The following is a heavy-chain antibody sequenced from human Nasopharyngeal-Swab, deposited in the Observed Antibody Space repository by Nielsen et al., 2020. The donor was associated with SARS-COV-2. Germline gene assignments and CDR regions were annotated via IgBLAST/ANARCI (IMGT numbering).Heavy chain of an antibody. Sequence: SVKVSCKASGGTFSSYAISWVRQAPGQGLEWMGGIIPIFGTENYAQKFQGRVTITADESTSTAYMELSSLRSEDTAVYYCARGSVYYYYGMDVWGQGTTVTVSS. CDR2: IIPIFGTE. CDR3: ARGSVYYYYGMDV. J-gene: IGHJ6*02. CDR1: GGTFSSYA. V-gene: IGHV1-69*13.